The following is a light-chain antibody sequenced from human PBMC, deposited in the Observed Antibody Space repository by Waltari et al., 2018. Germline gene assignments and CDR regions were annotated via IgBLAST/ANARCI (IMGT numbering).Light chain of an antibody. V-gene: IGLV1-44*01. CDR2: NNK. J-gene: IGLJ3*02. Sequence: QSVLTQPPSTSGTPGQRVSISCSGSSSNIGSNTINWYQQLPGTAPKVLMYNNKQRPSGVPDRFSGSKSGTSASLAISGLQPEDEADYYCASWDDDLNGPAFGGGTRLTVL. CDR1: SSNIGSNT. CDR3: ASWDDDLNGPA.